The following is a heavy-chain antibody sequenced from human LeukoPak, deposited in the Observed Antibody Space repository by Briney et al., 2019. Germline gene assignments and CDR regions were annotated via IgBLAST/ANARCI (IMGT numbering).Heavy chain of an antibody. Sequence: GGSLRLSCAASGFTFSSYTMNWVRQAPGKGLEWVSSISSSSSSIYYADSVKGRFTISRDNAKNSLYLQMNSLRAEDTAVYYCARDLETTVTTLEYFQHWGQGTLVTVSS. CDR3: ARDLETTVTTLEYFQH. D-gene: IGHD4-17*01. CDR2: ISSSSSSI. V-gene: IGHV3-21*01. CDR1: GFTFSSYT. J-gene: IGHJ1*01.